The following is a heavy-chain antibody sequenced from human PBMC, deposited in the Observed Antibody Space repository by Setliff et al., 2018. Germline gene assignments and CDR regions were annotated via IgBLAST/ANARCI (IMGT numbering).Heavy chain of an antibody. CDR3: ARLVDTPTVPQDYFDF. CDR1: GGTFSSYA. Sequence: SVKVSCKASGGTFSSYAISWVRQAPGQGLEWMGGIIPIFGTANYAQKFQGRVTITADESTSTAYMELSSLRSEDTAVYYCARLVDTPTVPQDYFDFWGQGTLVTVSS. V-gene: IGHV1-69*13. D-gene: IGHD5-18*01. CDR2: IIPIFGTA. J-gene: IGHJ4*02.